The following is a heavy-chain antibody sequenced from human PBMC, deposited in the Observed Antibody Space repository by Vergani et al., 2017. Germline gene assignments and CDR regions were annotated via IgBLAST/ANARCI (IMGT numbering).Heavy chain of an antibody. CDR3: AKYLRVTTDGLPDS. Sequence: QVQLVESAGGVVQPGGSLRLSCAASGFTFSNFGMHWIRQAPGKGLEWLAHIGKDGINTRDRDAVKGRFTVSRYNSKDILYLQMYLLSSEDTALYFCAKYLRVTTDGLPDSWGPGTLVTVSS. V-gene: IGHV3-30*02. D-gene: IGHD1-14*01. J-gene: IGHJ4*02. CDR1: GFTFSNFG. CDR2: IGKDGINT.